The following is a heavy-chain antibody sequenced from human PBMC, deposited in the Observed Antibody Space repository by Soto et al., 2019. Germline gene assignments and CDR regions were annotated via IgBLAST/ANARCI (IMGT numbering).Heavy chain of an antibody. CDR3: ASGDDYGDYVGYFDY. Sequence: QVQLVESGGGLVKPGGSLRLSCAASGFTFSDHYMSWIRQAPGKGLEWISYINRSGSTIYYADSVKGRVTISRDNAKKSVSLLMNSLRAEDTAVYYCASGDDYGDYVGYFDYWGQGTLVTVSS. CDR1: GFTFSDHY. V-gene: IGHV3-11*01. D-gene: IGHD4-17*01. J-gene: IGHJ4*02. CDR2: INRSGSTI.